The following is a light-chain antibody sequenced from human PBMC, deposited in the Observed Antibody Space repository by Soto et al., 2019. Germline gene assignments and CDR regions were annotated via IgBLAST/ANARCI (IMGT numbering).Light chain of an antibody. CDR1: SSDVGGYNY. V-gene: IGLV2-14*01. CDR3: SSYTSSSTPYV. CDR2: EVS. J-gene: IGLJ1*01. Sequence: QSVLTQPASVSGSPGQSITISCTGTSSDVGGYNYVSWYQQHPGKAPKLIIYEVSNRPTGVSNRFSGSKSGHTASLTISGLQSEDEADYFCSSYTSSSTPYVFGTGTKVTVL.